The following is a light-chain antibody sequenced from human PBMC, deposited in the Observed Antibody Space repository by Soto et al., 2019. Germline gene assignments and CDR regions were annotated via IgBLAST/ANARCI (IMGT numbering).Light chain of an antibody. J-gene: IGLJ1*01. CDR1: SSDVGGYNY. Sequence: QSALTQPPSASGSPGQSVAISCTGTSSDVGGYNYVSWYQQHPGKAPKLMIYEVNKRPSGVPDRFSGSKSGNTASLTVSGLQADDEANYYCSSFKGTNSFVFGTGTKVTVL. CDR3: SSFKGTNSFV. CDR2: EVN. V-gene: IGLV2-8*01.